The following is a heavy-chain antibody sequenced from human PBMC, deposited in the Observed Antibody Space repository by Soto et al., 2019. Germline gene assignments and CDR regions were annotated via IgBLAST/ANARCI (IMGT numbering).Heavy chain of an antibody. V-gene: IGHV4-39*07. Sequence: SETLSLTCTVSGGSISSSSYYWGWIRQPPGKGLEWIGSIYYSGSTYSNPSLKSRVTISVDTSKNQFSLKLSSVTAADTAVYYCARGYCTGGTCYRFNFDNWGQGTLVT. CDR2: IYYSGST. CDR3: ARGYCTGGTCYRFNFDN. CDR1: GGSISSSSYY. D-gene: IGHD2-15*01. J-gene: IGHJ4*02.